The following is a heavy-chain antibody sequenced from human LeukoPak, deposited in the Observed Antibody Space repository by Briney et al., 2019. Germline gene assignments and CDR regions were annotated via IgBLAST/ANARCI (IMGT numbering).Heavy chain of an antibody. V-gene: IGHV3-11*01. CDR3: ARGSWSLFDY. Sequence: GGSLRLSCAASGFILSDYYMSWIRQAPGKGLEWVSYISSSGSTIYYADSVKGRFTISRGNAKKSLYLQMNSLRVEDTAVYCCARGSWSLFDYWGQGTLVTVSS. J-gene: IGHJ4*02. D-gene: IGHD6-13*01. CDR1: GFILSDYY. CDR2: ISSSGSTI.